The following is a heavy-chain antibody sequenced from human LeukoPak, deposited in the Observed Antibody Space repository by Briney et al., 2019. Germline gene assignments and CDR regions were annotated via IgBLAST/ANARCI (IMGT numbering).Heavy chain of an antibody. CDR2: IKSKTDGGTT. J-gene: IGHJ4*02. Sequence: PGGSLRLSCAASGFTFSNAWMSGARRAPGRGLEWVGRIKSKTDGGTTDYAAPVKGRFTISRDDSKNTLYLQMNSLKTEDTAVYYCTNFVAGTFDYWGQGTLVTVSS. D-gene: IGHD6-19*01. CDR3: TNFVAGTFDY. CDR1: GFTFSNAW. V-gene: IGHV3-15*01.